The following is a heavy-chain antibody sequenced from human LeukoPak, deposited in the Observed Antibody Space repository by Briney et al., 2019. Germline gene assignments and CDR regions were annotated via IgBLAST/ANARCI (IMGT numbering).Heavy chain of an antibody. CDR3: AKDYSSSWYLDY. D-gene: IGHD6-13*01. Sequence: GGSLRLSCAASGFTFDDYAMHWVRQAPGKGVEWVSLISEDGGSTYYADSVKGRFTISRDNSKNSLYLQMNSLRTEDTALYYCAKDYSSSWYLDYWGQGTLVTVSS. CDR1: GFTFDDYA. J-gene: IGHJ4*02. CDR2: ISEDGGST. V-gene: IGHV3-43*02.